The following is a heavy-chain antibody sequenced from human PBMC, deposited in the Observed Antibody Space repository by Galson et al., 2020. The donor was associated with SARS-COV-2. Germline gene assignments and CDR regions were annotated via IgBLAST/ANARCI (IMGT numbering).Heavy chain of an antibody. J-gene: IGHJ6*02. CDR3: ARGEFLEFYYYGMDV. CDR1: GASIRSGRYH. Sequence: SETLSLTCTVSGASIRSGRYHWSWIRQPAGKGLESIGRIYTSGNTNYNPSLKSRVTISLDTSKNQFSLRLRSVTAAHTAVYYCARGEFLEFYYYGMDVWGQGTTVTVSS. CDR2: IYTSGNT. V-gene: IGHV4-61*02. D-gene: IGHD3-3*01.